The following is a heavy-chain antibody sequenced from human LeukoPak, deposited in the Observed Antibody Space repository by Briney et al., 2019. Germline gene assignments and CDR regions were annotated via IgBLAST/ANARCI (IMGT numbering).Heavy chain of an antibody. Sequence: GGSLRLSCAASGFDFSSYGMHWVRQAPGKGLEYVSAIRSNGGSTYYANSVKGRFTISRDNSKNTLYLQMGSLRAEDMAVYYCARARSFLSYMDVWGKGTTVTISS. J-gene: IGHJ6*03. CDR2: IRSNGGST. CDR1: GFDFSSYG. D-gene: IGHD3-10*01. CDR3: ARARSFLSYMDV. V-gene: IGHV3-64*01.